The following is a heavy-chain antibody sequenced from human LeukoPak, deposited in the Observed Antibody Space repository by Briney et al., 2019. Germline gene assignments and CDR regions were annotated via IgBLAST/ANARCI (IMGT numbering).Heavy chain of an antibody. V-gene: IGHV3-33*01. CDR1: GFVFSNYG. D-gene: IGHD1-26*01. J-gene: IGHJ4*02. CDR3: ARAPTSYYYFDY. CDR2: VWYDGSDK. Sequence: GGSLRLSCAASGFVFSNYGTHWVRQAPGKGLEWVAVVWYDGSDKYYADSVKGRLTISRDDSKNTLYLQMNSLRAEDTAVYYCARAPTSYYYFDYWGQGTLVTVSS.